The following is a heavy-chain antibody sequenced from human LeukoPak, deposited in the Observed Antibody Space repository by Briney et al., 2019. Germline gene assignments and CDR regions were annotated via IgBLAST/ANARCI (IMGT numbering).Heavy chain of an antibody. V-gene: IGHV3-48*01. CDR1: GFRFTSYS. CDR3: ARRFDS. Sequence: GSLSLSCAASGFRFTSYSMNWVRPAPGRGLEWISYIGPGGDIYYADSVTGRFTVSRDTAKNSLYLQMNGLKVEDTAVYYCARRFDSWGQGTLVTVSS. J-gene: IGHJ4*02. CDR2: IGPGGDI.